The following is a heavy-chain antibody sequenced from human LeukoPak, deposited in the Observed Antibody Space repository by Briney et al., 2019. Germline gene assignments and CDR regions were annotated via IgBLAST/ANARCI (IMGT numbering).Heavy chain of an antibody. J-gene: IGHJ6*02. V-gene: IGHV3-66*01. Sequence: GGSLRLSCAASGFTISSNYMSWVRQAPGKGLEWVSVIYSGGSTYYADSVKGRFTISRDNSKNTLYLQMNSLRAEDTAVYYCARNRAYYYYGMDVWGQGTTVTVSS. CDR2: IYSGGST. CDR1: GFTISSNY. CDR3: ARNRAYYYYGMDV.